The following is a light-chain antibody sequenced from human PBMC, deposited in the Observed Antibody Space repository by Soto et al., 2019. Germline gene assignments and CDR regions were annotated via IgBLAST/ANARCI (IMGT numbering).Light chain of an antibody. V-gene: IGKV3-15*01. CDR3: QQYYDWPWT. J-gene: IGKJ1*01. CDR1: QSVGSN. CDR2: GAS. Sequence: EKVMTQCPGYLSESPGERAALSCRASQSVGSNLAWYQRKPGQAPRLLIYGASTRATGIPSRFSGSGSGTEFTLTISSLQSEDFAVYYCQQYYDWPWTFGQGTKV.